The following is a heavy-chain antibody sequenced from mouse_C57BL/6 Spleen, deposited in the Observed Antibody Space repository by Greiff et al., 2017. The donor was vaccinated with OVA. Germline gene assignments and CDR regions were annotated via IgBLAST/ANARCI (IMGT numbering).Heavy chain of an antibody. CDR1: GFTFSSYA. V-gene: IGHV5-9-1*02. J-gene: IGHJ2*01. CDR2: ISSGGDYI. Sequence: EVNVVESGEGLVKPGGSLKLSCAASGFTFSSYAMSWVRQTPEKRLEWVAYISSGGDYIYYADTVKGRFTISRDNARNTLYLQMSSLKSEDTAMYYCTRDGDRDYFDYWGQGTTLTVSS. D-gene: IGHD3-3*01. CDR3: TRDGDRDYFDY.